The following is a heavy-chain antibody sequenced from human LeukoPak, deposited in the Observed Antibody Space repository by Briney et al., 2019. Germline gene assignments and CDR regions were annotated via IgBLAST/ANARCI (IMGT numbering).Heavy chain of an antibody. CDR2: IFYSGST. D-gene: IGHD6-19*01. CDR1: GFTFSSYS. V-gene: IGHV4-59*08. J-gene: IGHJ4*02. CDR3: ARLVAGASDY. Sequence: GSLRLSCAASGFTFSSYSMNWVRQAPGKGLEWVGSIFYSGSTNYNPSLKSRVTISVDTSKNQFSLKLSSVTAADTAVYYCARLVAGASDYWGQGTLVTVSS.